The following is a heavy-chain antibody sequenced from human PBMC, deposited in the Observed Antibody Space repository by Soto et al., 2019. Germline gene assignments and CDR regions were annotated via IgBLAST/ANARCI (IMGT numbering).Heavy chain of an antibody. V-gene: IGHV4-31*03. J-gene: IGHJ6*02. CDR2: IYYSGST. Sequence: PSETLSLTCTVSGGSISSGGYYWSWIRQHPGKGLEWIGYIYYSGSTYYNPSLKSRITISVDTSKNQFSLKLSSVTAADTAVYYCASSGLGGDYTWYYHGMDVWGQGTTVTVSS. CDR1: GGSISSGGYY. CDR3: ASSGLGGDYTWYYHGMDV. D-gene: IGHD4-17*01.